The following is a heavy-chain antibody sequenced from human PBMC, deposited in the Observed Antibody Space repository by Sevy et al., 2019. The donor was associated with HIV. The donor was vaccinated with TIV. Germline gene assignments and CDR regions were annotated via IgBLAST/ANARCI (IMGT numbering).Heavy chain of an antibody. V-gene: IGHV3-72*01. CDR2: TRNKANSYTT. D-gene: IGHD3-3*01. CDR1: GFTFSDHY. Sequence: GGSLRLSCAASGFTFSDHYMDWVRQAPGKGLEWVGRTRNKANSYTTEYAAAVKGRFTISRDDSKNSLYLQMNSLKTEDTAVYYCAGGTDFRTGYYYYGMDVWGQGTTVTVSS. CDR3: AGGTDFRTGYYYYGMDV. J-gene: IGHJ6*02.